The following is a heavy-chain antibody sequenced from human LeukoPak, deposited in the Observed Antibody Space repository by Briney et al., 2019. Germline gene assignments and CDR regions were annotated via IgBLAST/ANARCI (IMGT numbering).Heavy chain of an antibody. D-gene: IGHD4-17*01. CDR2: ISSSSSTI. CDR1: GFAFCGDS. V-gene: IGHV3-48*04. Sequence: VGSLSLSCAVSGFAFCGDSMNCGGRAPGKGGGGVSYISSSSSTIYYADSVKGRFTISRDNAKNSLYLQMHRLRAEDTAVYYCAREDLDYGDPVDWGQGTLVTVSS. J-gene: IGHJ4*02. CDR3: AREDLDYGDPVD.